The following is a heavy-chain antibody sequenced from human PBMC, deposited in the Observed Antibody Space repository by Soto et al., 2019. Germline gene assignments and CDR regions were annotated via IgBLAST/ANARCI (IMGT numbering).Heavy chain of an antibody. CDR3: ARDLGRGSGSYVY. CDR2: VYYRGST. Sequence: QVQLQESGPGLVKPSQTLSLTCTVSGGSISSGDYYWSWIRQPPGKGLEWIGYVYYRGSTYYNPSLKSRVTISVDTSKNQFSLKLSSVTDADTAVYYCARDLGRGSGSYVYWGQGTLVTVSS. CDR1: GGSISSGDYY. D-gene: IGHD3-10*01. J-gene: IGHJ4*02. V-gene: IGHV4-30-4*01.